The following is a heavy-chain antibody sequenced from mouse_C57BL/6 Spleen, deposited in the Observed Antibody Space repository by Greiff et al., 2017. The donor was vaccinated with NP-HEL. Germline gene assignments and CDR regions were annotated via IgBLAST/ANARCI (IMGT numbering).Heavy chain of an antibody. CDR1: GFNIKDDY. J-gene: IGHJ2*01. V-gene: IGHV14-4*01. Sequence: VQLQQSGAELVRPGASVKLSCTASGFNIKDDYMHWVKQRPEQGLEWIGWIDPENGDTEYASKFQGKATLTADKSSNTAYLQLSSLTAEDTAVYYFTTQDITGTPDYWGQGTTLTVSS. CDR2: IDPENGDT. CDR3: TTQDITGTPDY. D-gene: IGHD4-1*01.